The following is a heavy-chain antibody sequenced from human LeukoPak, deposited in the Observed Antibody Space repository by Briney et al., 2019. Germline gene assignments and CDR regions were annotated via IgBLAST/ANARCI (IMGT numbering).Heavy chain of an antibody. J-gene: IGHJ4*02. Sequence: SETLSLTCTVSGGSISSYYWSWLRQPPGKGLEWIGYIYYSGSTNYNPSLKSRVTISVDTSKNQFSLKLSSVTAADTAVYYCARRNGWYEGLDYWGQGTLVTVSS. D-gene: IGHD6-19*01. CDR2: IYYSGST. V-gene: IGHV4-59*08. CDR3: ARRNGWYEGLDY. CDR1: GGSISSYY.